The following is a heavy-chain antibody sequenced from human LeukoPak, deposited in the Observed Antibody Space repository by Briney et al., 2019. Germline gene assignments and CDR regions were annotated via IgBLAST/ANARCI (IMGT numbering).Heavy chain of an antibody. J-gene: IGHJ5*02. V-gene: IGHV1-69*13. CDR2: IIPIFGTA. Sequence: SVKVSCKASGGTFSSYAISWVRQAPGQGLEWMGGIIPIFGTANYAQKFQGRVTITADESTSTAYMELSSLRSDDTAVYYCARDLDDGDYGGSGFDPWGQGTLVTVSS. D-gene: IGHD4-23*01. CDR1: GGTFSSYA. CDR3: ARDLDDGDYGGSGFDP.